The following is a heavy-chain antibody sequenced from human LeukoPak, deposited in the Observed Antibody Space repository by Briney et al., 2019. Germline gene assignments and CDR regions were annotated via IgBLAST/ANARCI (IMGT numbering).Heavy chain of an antibody. D-gene: IGHD4-23*01. Sequence: SETLSLTCTVSGGSISSYYWSWIRQPPGKGLEWIGYIYYSGSTNYNPSLKSRVTISVDTSKNQFSLKLSSVTAADTAVYYCARGHIHSPAVAPITFDIWGQGTMVTVSS. CDR2: IYYSGST. J-gene: IGHJ3*02. V-gene: IGHV4-59*12. CDR1: GGSISSYY. CDR3: ARGHIHSPAVAPITFDI.